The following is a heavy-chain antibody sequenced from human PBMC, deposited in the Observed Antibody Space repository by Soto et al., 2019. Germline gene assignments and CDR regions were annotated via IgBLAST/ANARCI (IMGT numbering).Heavy chain of an antibody. CDR3: ARVRGITIFGVVPYYYYGMDV. J-gene: IGHJ6*02. D-gene: IGHD3-3*01. CDR1: GYTFTSSG. V-gene: IGHV1-18*01. Sequence: ASVKVSFKASGYTFTSSGISWVRQAPGQGLEWMGWISTDNGNTNYAQHLQGRVSMTTDTSTSTAYMDLRSLRSDDTAVYYCARVRGITIFGVVPYYYYGMDVWGQGTTVTVSS. CDR2: ISTDNGNT.